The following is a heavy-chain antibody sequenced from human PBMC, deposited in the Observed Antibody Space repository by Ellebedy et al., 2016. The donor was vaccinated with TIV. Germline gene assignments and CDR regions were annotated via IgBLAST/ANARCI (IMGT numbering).Heavy chain of an antibody. V-gene: IGHV1-69*05. CDR1: GGTFSSYA. Sequence: SVKVSCXASGGTFSSYAISWVRQAPGQGLEWMGGIIPIFGTANYAQKFQGRVTITRDTSASTAYMELSSLRSEDTAVYYCARAGSLGSYYVRYWGQGTLVTVSS. J-gene: IGHJ4*02. CDR3: ARAGSLGSYYVRY. CDR2: IIPIFGTA. D-gene: IGHD1-26*01.